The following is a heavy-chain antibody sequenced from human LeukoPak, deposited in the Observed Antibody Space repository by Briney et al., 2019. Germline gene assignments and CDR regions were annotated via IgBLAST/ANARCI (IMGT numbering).Heavy chain of an antibody. J-gene: IGHJ3*02. CDR3: ARDYVTTWAFDI. CDR2: ISYDGSNK. CDR1: GFTFSSYA. V-gene: IGHV3-30-3*01. D-gene: IGHD4-11*01. Sequence: PGRSLRLSCAASGFTFSSYAMHWVRQAPGKGLEWVAVISYDGSNKYYADSVKGRFTISRGNSKNTLYLQMNSLRAEDTAVYYCARDYVTTWAFDIWGQGTMVTVSS.